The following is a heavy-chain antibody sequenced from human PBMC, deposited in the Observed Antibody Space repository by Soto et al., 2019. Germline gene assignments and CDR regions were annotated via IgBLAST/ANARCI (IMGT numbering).Heavy chain of an antibody. J-gene: IGHJ3*02. CDR1: GFTFSSYA. D-gene: IGHD3-10*01. CDR2: ISYDGSNK. V-gene: IGHV3-30*03. CDR3: GCGFGELFKEGVDAFDI. Sequence: PGGSLRLSCAASGFTFSSYAISWVRQAPGKGLEWVAVISYDGSNKYYADSVKGRFTISRDNSKNTLYLQMNSLRAEDTAVYYCGCGFGELFKEGVDAFDIWGQGTMVTVSS.